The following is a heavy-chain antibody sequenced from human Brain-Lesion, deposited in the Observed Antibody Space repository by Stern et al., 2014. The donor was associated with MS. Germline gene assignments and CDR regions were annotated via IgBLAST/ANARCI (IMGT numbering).Heavy chain of an antibody. J-gene: IGHJ5*02. CDR3: ASHLAFEFAP. V-gene: IGHV3-7*01. D-gene: IGHD2/OR15-2a*01. CDR1: GFTFSRYW. CDR2: IRQDGGET. Sequence: EVQLVESGGGLVRPGESLTLSCVASGFTFSRYWMTWVRQAPGKGLDWVGHIRQDGGETYYVDSVKARFTISRDNAKNSLFLQMNSLRVEDTAVYYCASHLAFEFAPWGQGTLVTVSS.